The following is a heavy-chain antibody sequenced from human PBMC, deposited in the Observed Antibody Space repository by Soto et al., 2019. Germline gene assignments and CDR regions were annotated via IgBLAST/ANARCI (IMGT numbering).Heavy chain of an antibody. CDR2: INSDGSST. CDR3: ARVRYNWNDLDY. J-gene: IGHJ4*02. D-gene: IGHD1-1*01. V-gene: IGHV3-74*01. Sequence: GGSLRLSCAASGFTFSSYWMHWVRQAPGKGLVWVSRINSDGSSTSYADSVKGRFTISRDNAKNTLYLQMNSLRAEDTAVYYCARVRYNWNDLDYWGQGPLVTVSS. CDR1: GFTFSSYW.